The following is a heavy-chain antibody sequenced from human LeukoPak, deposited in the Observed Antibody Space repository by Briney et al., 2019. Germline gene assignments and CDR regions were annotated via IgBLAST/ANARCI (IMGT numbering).Heavy chain of an antibody. D-gene: IGHD6-6*01. Sequence: GGSLRLSCAASGLTFSSFSMNWVRQAPGKGLKWVSYISSSSDIIHYADSVKGRFTISRDNAKKSLYLEMNSMRAEDTAVYYCVRVRYSSSSHYMDVWGKGTTVTVSS. V-gene: IGHV3-48*04. CDR3: VRVRYSSSSHYMDV. CDR2: ISSSSDII. J-gene: IGHJ6*03. CDR1: GLTFSSFS.